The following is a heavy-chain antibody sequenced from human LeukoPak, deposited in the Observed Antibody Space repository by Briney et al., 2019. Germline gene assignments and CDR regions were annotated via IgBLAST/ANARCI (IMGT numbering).Heavy chain of an antibody. V-gene: IGHV4-39*07. CDR3: ARGTMAKGSFDP. D-gene: IGHD3-10*01. J-gene: IGHJ5*02. CDR2: IYYSGST. CDR1: GGSISSSSYY. Sequence: ASETLSLTCTVSGGSISSSSYYWGWIRQPPGKGLEWIGSIYYSGSTYYNPSLKSRVTISVDTSKNQFSLKLSSVTAADTAVYYCARGTMAKGSFDPWGQGTLVTVSS.